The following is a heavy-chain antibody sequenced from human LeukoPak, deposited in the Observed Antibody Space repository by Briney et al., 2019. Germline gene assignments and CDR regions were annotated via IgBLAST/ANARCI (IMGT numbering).Heavy chain of an antibody. D-gene: IGHD6-19*01. V-gene: IGHV6-1*01. CDR2: TYYRSKWYN. Sequence: SQTLSLTCAISGDSVSSNSAAWKWIRQSPSRGLEWLGRTYYRSKWYNDYAISVKSRITINPDTSKNQFSLQLSSVTPEDTAVYYCASGAVAGLAYWGQGTLVSVSS. J-gene: IGHJ4*02. CDR1: GDSVSSNSAA. CDR3: ASGAVAGLAY.